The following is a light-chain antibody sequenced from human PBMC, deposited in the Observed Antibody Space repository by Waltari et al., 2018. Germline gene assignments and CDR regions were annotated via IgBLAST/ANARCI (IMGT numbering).Light chain of an antibody. CDR2: EDN. CDR1: SGSIARNS. V-gene: IGLV6-57*04. Sequence: NFMLTQPHSVSESPGKTITISCTRSSGSIARNSVQWYQQRPGSAPTTVIYEDNQRPSGVPDRFSGSIDSSSNSASLTISGLKTEDEADYYCQSSDSSLVVFGGGTKLTVL. J-gene: IGLJ2*01. CDR3: QSSDSSLVV.